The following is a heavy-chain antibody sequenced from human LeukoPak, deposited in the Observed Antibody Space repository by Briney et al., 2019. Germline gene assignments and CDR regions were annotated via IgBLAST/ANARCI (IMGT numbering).Heavy chain of an antibody. V-gene: IGHV4-59*01. J-gene: IGHJ2*01. Sequence: SETLSLTCTVSGGPINSYYWSWIRQPPGKGLEWIGYIYYSGSTNYNPSLKSRVTISVDTSKNQFSLKMNSVTAADTAVYYCARDFGGVDWYFDLWGRGSLVTVSS. CDR1: GGPINSYY. D-gene: IGHD3-16*01. CDR3: ARDFGGVDWYFDL. CDR2: IYYSGST.